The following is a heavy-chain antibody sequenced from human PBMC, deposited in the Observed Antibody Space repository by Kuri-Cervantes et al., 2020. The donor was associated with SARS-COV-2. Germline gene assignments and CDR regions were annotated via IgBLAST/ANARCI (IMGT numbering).Heavy chain of an antibody. CDR2: INWNGGST. CDR1: GFTFSSYA. Sequence: GGSLRLSCAASGFTFSSYAMHWVRQAPGKGLEWVSGINWNGGSTGYADSVKGRFTISRDNAKNSLYLQMNSLKTEDTAVYYCTTLIDYWGQGALVTVSS. V-gene: IGHV3-20*04. CDR3: TTLIDY. J-gene: IGHJ4*02.